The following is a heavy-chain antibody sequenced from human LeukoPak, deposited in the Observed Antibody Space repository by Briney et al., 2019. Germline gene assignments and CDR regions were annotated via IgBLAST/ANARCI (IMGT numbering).Heavy chain of an antibody. D-gene: IGHD3-22*01. V-gene: IGHV2-5*02. Sequence: SGPTLVKPTQTLTLTCTFSGFSLSTSGVGVGWIRQPPGKALEWLAPIYWDDDKRYSPSLKSRLTITKDTSKNQVVLTMTNMDPVDTATYYCAHTAYYYDSSGHADAFDIWGQGTMVTVSS. CDR2: IYWDDDK. J-gene: IGHJ3*02. CDR3: AHTAYYYDSSGHADAFDI. CDR1: GFSLSTSGVG.